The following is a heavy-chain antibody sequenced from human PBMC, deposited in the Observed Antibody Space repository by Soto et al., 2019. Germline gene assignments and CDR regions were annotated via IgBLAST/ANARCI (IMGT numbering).Heavy chain of an antibody. CDR2: IYYSGGT. J-gene: IGHJ4*02. CDR1: GDSISSSSHY. Sequence: PSETLSLTCTVSGDSISSSSHYWGWIRQPPGKGLEWIGSIYYSGGTYYNPSLKSRVTISVDTSKNQFSLKLRSVTAADTAVYYCARRREILYGYFDYWGQGTLVTVSS. CDR3: ARRREILYGYFDY. D-gene: IGHD1-26*01. V-gene: IGHV4-39*01.